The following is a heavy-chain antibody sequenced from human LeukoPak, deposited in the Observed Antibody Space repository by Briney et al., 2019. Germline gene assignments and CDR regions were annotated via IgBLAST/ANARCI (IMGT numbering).Heavy chain of an antibody. CDR3: ARGGGAQDY. J-gene: IGHJ4*02. D-gene: IGHD1-26*01. CDR1: GYTFTGYY. CDR2: MNPNSGNT. Sequence: GASVKVSCKASGYTFTGYYMHWVRQAPGQGLEWMGWMNPNSGNTGYAQKFQGRVTITRNTSISTAYMELSSLRSEDTAVYYCARGGGAQDYWGQGTLVTVSS. V-gene: IGHV1-8*03.